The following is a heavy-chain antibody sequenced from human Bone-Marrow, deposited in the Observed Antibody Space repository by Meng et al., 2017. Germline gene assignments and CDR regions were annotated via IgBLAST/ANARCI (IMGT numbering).Heavy chain of an antibody. CDR3: ARDGGSYGSVGYGMDV. D-gene: IGHD5-18*01. CDR2: ISYDGSNK. J-gene: IGHJ6*02. CDR1: GFTFSSYA. Sequence: GGSLRLSCAASGFTFSSYAMHWVRQAPGKGLEWVAVISYDGSNKYYADSVKGRFTISRDNSKNTLYLQLNSLRAEDTAVYYCARDGGSYGSVGYGMDVWGQGTTVTVSS. V-gene: IGHV3-30*01.